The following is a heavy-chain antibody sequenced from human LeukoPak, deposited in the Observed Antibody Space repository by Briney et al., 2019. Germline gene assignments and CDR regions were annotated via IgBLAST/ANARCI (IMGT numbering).Heavy chain of an antibody. CDR3: ASVRYMDV. J-gene: IGHJ6*03. CDR1: GYSISSGYY. Sequence: SETLSLTCTVSGYSISSGYYWGWIRQPPGKGLEWIGSIFHTGNTFYSPSLRSRVTISVDTSENQFSLKLTSMTAADTAVYYCASVRYMDVWGKGTTVTVSS. V-gene: IGHV4-38-2*02. CDR2: IFHTGNT.